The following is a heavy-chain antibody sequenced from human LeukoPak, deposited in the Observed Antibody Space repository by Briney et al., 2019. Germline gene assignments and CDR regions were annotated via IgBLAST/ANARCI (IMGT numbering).Heavy chain of an antibody. CDR3: ARENGEYSYDYYYYYYMDV. CDR1: GFTFDDYG. Sequence: PGGSLRLSCAASGFTFDDYGMSWVRQAPGKGLEWVSGMNWNGGSTGYADSVKGRFTISRDNAKNSLYLQMNSLRDEDTALYYCARENGEYSYDYYYYYYMDVWGKGTTVTVSS. J-gene: IGHJ6*03. D-gene: IGHD5-18*01. V-gene: IGHV3-20*04. CDR2: MNWNGGST.